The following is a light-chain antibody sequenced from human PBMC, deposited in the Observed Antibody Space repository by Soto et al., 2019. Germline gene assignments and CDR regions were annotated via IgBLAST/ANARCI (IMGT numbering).Light chain of an antibody. Sequence: DIQMTQSPSSLSASVGDRVTITCQASQSISSYLNWYQQKPGKAPKLLIYAASSLQSGVPSRFSGSGSGTDFTLTISSLQPEDFATYSCQQSNSITWTFGQGTKVDI. CDR1: QSISSY. V-gene: IGKV1-39*01. CDR2: AAS. J-gene: IGKJ1*01. CDR3: QQSNSITWT.